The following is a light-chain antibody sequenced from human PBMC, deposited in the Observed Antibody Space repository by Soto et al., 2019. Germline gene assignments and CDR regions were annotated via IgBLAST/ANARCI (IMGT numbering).Light chain of an antibody. Sequence: QSALGQPASMSGSPGQSITIPCTGASSDIGLYNYVSWYQHHPGKAPKLLISEVNIRPSGLSDRFSASKAGNTASLTISGLQPEDEAYYYCSCLSTTSTPIVFGNGTKATVL. V-gene: IGLV2-14*01. CDR2: EVN. CDR3: SCLSTTSTPIV. J-gene: IGLJ1*01. CDR1: SSDIGLYNY.